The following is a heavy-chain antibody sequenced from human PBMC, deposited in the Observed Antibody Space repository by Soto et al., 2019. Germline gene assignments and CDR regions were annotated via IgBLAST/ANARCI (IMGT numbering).Heavy chain of an antibody. CDR2: IGPYNGNT. V-gene: IGHV1-18*01. CDR1: GYTFADYG. Sequence: QAQLVQSGAEVKKPGASVKVSCQAGGYTFADYGISWVRQAPGQGLEWMGWIGPYNGNTNYAQYLQDRVTMTTDTSTNTAYMELRSLRSDDTALYYCARCYCSVGSCYTCWHFDLWGRGTLLTVSS. J-gene: IGHJ2*01. D-gene: IGHD2-15*01. CDR3: ARCYCSVGSCYTCWHFDL.